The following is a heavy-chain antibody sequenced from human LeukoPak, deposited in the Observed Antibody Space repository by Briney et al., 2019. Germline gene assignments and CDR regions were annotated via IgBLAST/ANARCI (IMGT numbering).Heavy chain of an antibody. CDR3: ARDPEAAADTGNWFDP. V-gene: IGHV3-11*04. Sequence: KAGGSLRLSCAASGFTVSSNYMSWIRQAPGKGLEWVSYISSSGSTIYYADSVKGRFTISRDNAKNSLYLQMNSLRAEDTAVYYCARDPEAAADTGNWFDPWGQGTLVTVSS. J-gene: IGHJ5*02. CDR1: GFTVSSNY. D-gene: IGHD6-25*01. CDR2: ISSSGSTI.